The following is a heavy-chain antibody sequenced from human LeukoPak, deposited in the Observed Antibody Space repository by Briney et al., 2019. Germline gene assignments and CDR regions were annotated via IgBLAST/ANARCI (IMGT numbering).Heavy chain of an antibody. CDR1: GFIFSSYS. CDR3: AKASGSYSHLLDY. Sequence: GGSLRLSCAASGFIFSSYSMNWVRQAPGKGLEWISSISSSSSYIYYADSVKGRFTISRDNAKNSLYLQMNSLRAEDTAVYYCAKASGSYSHLLDYWGQGTLVTVSS. CDR2: ISSSSSYI. D-gene: IGHD1-26*01. J-gene: IGHJ4*02. V-gene: IGHV3-21*01.